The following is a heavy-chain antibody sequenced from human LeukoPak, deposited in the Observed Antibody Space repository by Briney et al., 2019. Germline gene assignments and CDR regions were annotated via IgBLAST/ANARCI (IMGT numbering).Heavy chain of an antibody. CDR2: ISWNSGSI. CDR1: GFTFDDYA. Sequence: GGSLRLTCAASGFTFDDYAMHWVRQAPGKGLEWVSGISWNSGSIGDADSVKGRFTISRDNAKNSLYLQMNILRAEDTALYYCAKGKWGYEILTGYYVGTDTSFDYWGQGTLVTVSS. V-gene: IGHV3-9*01. CDR3: AKGKWGYEILTGYYVGTDTSFDY. J-gene: IGHJ4*02. D-gene: IGHD3-9*01.